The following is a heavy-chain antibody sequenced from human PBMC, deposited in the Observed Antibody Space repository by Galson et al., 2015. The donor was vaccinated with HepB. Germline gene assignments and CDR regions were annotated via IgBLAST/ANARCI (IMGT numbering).Heavy chain of an antibody. Sequence: SLRLSCAASGFTFSSYGMHWVRQAPGKGLEWVAVIWYDGSNKYYADSVKGRFTISRDNSKNTLYLQMNSLRAEDTAVYYCARDYYDSSSSPTLTYWGQGTLVTVSS. CDR3: ARDYYDSSSSPTLTY. V-gene: IGHV3-33*01. D-gene: IGHD3-22*01. CDR1: GFTFSSYG. CDR2: IWYDGSNK. J-gene: IGHJ4*02.